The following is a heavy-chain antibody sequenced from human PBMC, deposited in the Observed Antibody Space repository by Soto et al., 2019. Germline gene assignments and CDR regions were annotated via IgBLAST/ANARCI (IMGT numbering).Heavy chain of an antibody. CDR3: VRGLGRYFRSGYMDL. CDR2: INEDSTYI. CDR1: GFAFNTYS. Sequence: EVQLVESGGGLGKPGGSLRLSCTASGFAFNTYSMNWVRQAPGKGLEWVSSINEDSTYIYYAASLRGRITISRDNAKDSLFLQMNGLTPDDTAVYYCVRGLGRYFRSGYMDLWGDGATVTVSS. V-gene: IGHV3-21*02. J-gene: IGHJ6*03. D-gene: IGHD3-10*02.